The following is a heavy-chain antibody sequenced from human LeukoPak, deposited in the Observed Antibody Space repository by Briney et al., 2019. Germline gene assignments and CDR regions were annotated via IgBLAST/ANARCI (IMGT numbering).Heavy chain of an antibody. D-gene: IGHD6-19*01. CDR3: ARGAPIRVAVAATFDP. J-gene: IGHJ5*02. CDR1: GYTLTELS. CDR2: FDPEDGET. Sequence: GASVKVSCKVSGYTLTELSMHWVRQAPGKGLEWMGGFDPEDGETIYAQKFQGRVTMTEDTSTDTAYMELSSLRSEDTAVYYCARGAPIRVAVAATFDPWGQGTLVTVPS. V-gene: IGHV1-24*01.